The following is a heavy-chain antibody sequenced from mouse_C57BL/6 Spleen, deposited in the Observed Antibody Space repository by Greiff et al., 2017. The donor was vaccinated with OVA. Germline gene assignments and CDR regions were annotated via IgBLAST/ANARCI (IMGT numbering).Heavy chain of an antibody. D-gene: IGHD4-1*01. CDR3: ARKGKLGYFDY. V-gene: IGHV1-59*01. Sequence: VQLQQPGAELVRPGTSVKLSCKASGYTFTSYWMHWVKQRPGQGLEWIGVIDPSDSYTNYNQKLKGKATLTVDTSSSTAYMHLSSLTSEDSAVYYCARKGKLGYFDYWGQGTTLTVSS. CDR2: IDPSDSYT. J-gene: IGHJ2*01. CDR1: GYTFTSYW.